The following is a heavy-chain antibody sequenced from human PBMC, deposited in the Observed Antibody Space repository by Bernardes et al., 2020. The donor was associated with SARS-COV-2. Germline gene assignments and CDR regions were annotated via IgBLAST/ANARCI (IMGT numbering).Heavy chain of an antibody. Sequence: ASVKVSCKASGYTFTSYAVHWVRQAPGQRLEWMGWINAGNGNTKYSQKFQGRVTITRDTSASTAYMELSSLRSEDTAVYYCARRYGDYEFDYWGQGTLVIVSS. V-gene: IGHV1-3*01. D-gene: IGHD4-17*01. CDR1: GYTFTSYA. J-gene: IGHJ4*02. CDR3: ARRYGDYEFDY. CDR2: INAGNGNT.